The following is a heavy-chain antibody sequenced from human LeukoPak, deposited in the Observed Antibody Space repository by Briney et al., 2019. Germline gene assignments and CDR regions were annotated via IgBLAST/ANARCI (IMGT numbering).Heavy chain of an antibody. CDR2: ISAYNGNI. D-gene: IGHD3-22*01. CDR1: GYTFTSYG. J-gene: IGHJ5*02. V-gene: IGHV1-18*01. Sequence: ASVKVSCKASGYTFTSYGISWVRQAPGQGLEWMGWISAYNGNINYAQKLQGRVTMTTDTSTSTAYMELRSLRSDDTAVYYCARVHYYDSSGTSNWFDPWGQGTLVTVSS. CDR3: ARVHYYDSSGTSNWFDP.